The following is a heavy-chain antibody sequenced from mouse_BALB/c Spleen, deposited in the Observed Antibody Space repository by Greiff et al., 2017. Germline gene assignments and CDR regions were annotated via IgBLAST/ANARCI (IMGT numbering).Heavy chain of an antibody. J-gene: IGHJ3*01. CDR1: GFTFSSYG. V-gene: IGHV5-6-3*01. Sequence: EVQLQESGGGLVQPGGSLKLSCAASGFTFSSYGMSWVRQTPDKRLELVATINSNGGSTYYPDSVKGRFTISRDNAKNTLYLQMSSLKSEDTAMYYCARENYYDYSWFAYWGQGTLVTVSA. D-gene: IGHD2-4*01. CDR3: ARENYYDYSWFAY. CDR2: INSNGGST.